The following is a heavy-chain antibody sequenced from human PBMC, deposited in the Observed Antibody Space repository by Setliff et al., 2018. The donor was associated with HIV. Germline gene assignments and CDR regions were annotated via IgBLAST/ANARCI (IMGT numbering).Heavy chain of an antibody. Sequence: PSETLSLTCTVSGGSINSTIYCWGWIRQPPGNGLEWIGSIYHTGSTYYKPSLKSRVTISVDTSKNQFSLRLSSVAAGDTAVYYCARSIDPVASGYYYFEYWGQGTLVTVSS. CDR1: GGSINSTIYC. V-gene: IGHV4-39*01. D-gene: IGHD3-3*01. CDR3: ARSIDPVASGYYYFEY. J-gene: IGHJ4*02. CDR2: IYHTGST.